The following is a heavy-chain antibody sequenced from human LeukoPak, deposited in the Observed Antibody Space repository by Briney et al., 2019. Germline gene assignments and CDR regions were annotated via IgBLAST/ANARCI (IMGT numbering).Heavy chain of an antibody. CDR2: INPNSGGT. CDR3: ARGVGGSYIDVHEDYFDY. V-gene: IGHV1-2*04. CDR1: GYTFTGYY. J-gene: IGHJ4*02. Sequence: ASVKVSCKASGYTFTGYYMHWVRQAPGQGLEWMGWINPNSGGTNYAQKFQGWVTMTRDTFISTAYMELSRLRSDDTAVYYCARGVGGSYIDVHEDYFDYWGQGTLVTVSS. D-gene: IGHD2-15*01.